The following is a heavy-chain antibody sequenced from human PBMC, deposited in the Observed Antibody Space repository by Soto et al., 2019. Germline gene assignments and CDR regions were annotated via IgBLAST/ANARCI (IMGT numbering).Heavy chain of an antibody. CDR3: ARHEAPSGWYFDY. J-gene: IGHJ4*02. D-gene: IGHD6-19*01. CDR1: GGSVSSGSYY. V-gene: IGHV4-61*01. Sequence: PSETLSLTCTVSGGSVSSGSYYWSWIRQPPGKGLEWIGYIYHSGSTNYNPSLKSRVTISVDTSKNQFSLKLSSVTAADTAVYYCARHEAPSGWYFDYWGQGTLVTVSS. CDR2: IYHSGST.